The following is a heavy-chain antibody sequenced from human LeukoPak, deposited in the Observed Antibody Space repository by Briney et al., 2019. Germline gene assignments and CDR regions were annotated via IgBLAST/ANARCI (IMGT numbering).Heavy chain of an antibody. CDR1: GGSISSGDYY. CDR2: IYYSGST. D-gene: IGHD5-12*01. V-gene: IGHV4-30-4*01. J-gene: IGHJ4*02. CDR3: ARAGYGGFDFNFDY. Sequence: SETLSLTCTVSGGSISSGDYYWSWIRQPPGKGLEWIGYIYYSGSTYYNPSLKSRIIISVDTSKNQFSLKLRSVTAADTAVYYCARAGYGGFDFNFDYWGQGTLVTVSS.